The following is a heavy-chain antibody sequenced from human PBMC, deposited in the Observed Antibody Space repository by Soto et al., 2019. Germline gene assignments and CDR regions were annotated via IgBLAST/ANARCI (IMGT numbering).Heavy chain of an antibody. D-gene: IGHD3-3*01. V-gene: IGHV1-18*01. CDR1: GYTFDRYG. CDR3: ARMSFGVVLAPFAY. Sequence: QVQLVQSAAEVKTPGASVKVSCKASGYTFDRYGLSWVRQAPGQGLGWMGWINVDNGVTTYARDFQGRVSMTTAASTSTASWGWESRNSDATAVYYSARMSFGVVLAPFAYWGQGTLVTVPS. J-gene: IGHJ4*02. CDR2: INVDNGVT.